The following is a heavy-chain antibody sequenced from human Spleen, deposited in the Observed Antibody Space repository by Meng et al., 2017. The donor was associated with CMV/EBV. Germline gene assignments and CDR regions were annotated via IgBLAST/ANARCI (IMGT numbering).Heavy chain of an antibody. J-gene: IGHJ6*02. Sequence: SGPTLVKPTQTLTLTCPFSGFSLSTAGVGVAWIRQPPGKALEWLALIYWNDDKRYSPSLKSRLTITKDTSKNQVVLTMTNVDPVDTGTYYCARGGGAGVVSPKYYYYGMDVWGQGTTVTVSS. CDR3: ARGGGAGVVSPKYYYYGMDV. CDR1: GFSLSTAGVG. D-gene: IGHD3-3*01. CDR2: IYWNDDK. V-gene: IGHV2-5*01.